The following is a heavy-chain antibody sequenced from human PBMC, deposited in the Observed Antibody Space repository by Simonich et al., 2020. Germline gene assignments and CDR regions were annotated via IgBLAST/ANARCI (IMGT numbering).Heavy chain of an antibody. CDR2: ISGSGGSN. CDR1: GFTFSSYA. CDR3: AKEESYSSTSCYDAFDI. D-gene: IGHD2-2*01. Sequence: EVQLLESGGGLVQPGGSLRLSCAASGFTFSSYAMSWVRQAPGKGLEGVSAISGSGGSNNYADSVKGRFTISRDNSKNTLYLQMNSLRAEDTAVYYCAKEESYSSTSCYDAFDIWGQGTMVTVSS. J-gene: IGHJ3*02. V-gene: IGHV3-23*01.